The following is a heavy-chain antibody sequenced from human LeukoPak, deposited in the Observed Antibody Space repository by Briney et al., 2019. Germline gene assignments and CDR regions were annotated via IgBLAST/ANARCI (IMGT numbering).Heavy chain of an antibody. CDR2: IYYSGIT. J-gene: IGHJ3*02. D-gene: IGHD5-24*01. Sequence: SETLSLTCTVSGGSISSSSNSWGWVRQPPGKGLEWIGSIYYSGITYYNPSLKSRVTISGDTSKTQFSLNLSSVTAADTAVFYCARSRDAYHLNAFDIWGQGTMATVSS. V-gene: IGHV4-39*01. CDR3: ARSRDAYHLNAFDI. CDR1: GGSISSSSNS.